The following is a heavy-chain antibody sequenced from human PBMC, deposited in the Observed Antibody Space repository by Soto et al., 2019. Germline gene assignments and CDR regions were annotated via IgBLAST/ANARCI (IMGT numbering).Heavy chain of an antibody. J-gene: IGHJ4*02. V-gene: IGHV4-30-4*01. Sequence: SETLSLTCTVSGGSIDNYEYYWAWIRQPPGKGLEWVGYIYYSGRTNYNPSLNSRLTISLDTSKNQFSLRLTSVSAADTAMYYCARDRSNSPDYFDFWGQGTLVTVSS. CDR1: GGSIDNYEYY. D-gene: IGHD6-6*01. CDR3: ARDRSNSPDYFDF. CDR2: IYYSGRT.